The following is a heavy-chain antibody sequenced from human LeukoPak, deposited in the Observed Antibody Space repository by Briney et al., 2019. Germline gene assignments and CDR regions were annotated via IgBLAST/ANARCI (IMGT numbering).Heavy chain of an antibody. V-gene: IGHV3-74*01. J-gene: IGHJ4*02. Sequence: GGSLRLSCAASGFTFSRYWMHWVRQAPGKRLVWVSRINSDGSDITYADSVKGRFTISRDNAKNTVYLQMNSLRAEDTAVYYCARGSLGDGSLLVDYWGQGTLVTVSS. CDR3: ARGSLGDGSLLVDY. CDR2: INSDGSDI. CDR1: GFTFSRYW. D-gene: IGHD1-26*01.